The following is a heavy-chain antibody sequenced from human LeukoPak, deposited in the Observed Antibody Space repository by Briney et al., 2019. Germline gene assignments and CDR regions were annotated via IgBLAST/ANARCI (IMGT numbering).Heavy chain of an antibody. Sequence: GGSLRLSCAASAFKFRTDWLSWVRQAPGKGLEWVSGIGSSGGSIVYSDSVKGRFTISRDNSKNTLYLQMNSLRVDDTAIYYCAKVRTIFDSWGQGTLVTVSS. CDR2: IGSSGGSI. D-gene: IGHD2-8*01. CDR1: AFKFRTDW. CDR3: AKVRTIFDS. J-gene: IGHJ4*02. V-gene: IGHV3-23*01.